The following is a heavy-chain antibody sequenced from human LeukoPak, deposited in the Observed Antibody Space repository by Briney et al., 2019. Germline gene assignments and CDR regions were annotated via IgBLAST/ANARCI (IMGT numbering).Heavy chain of an antibody. CDR3: ARDRYSGYDLGPDY. D-gene: IGHD5-12*01. J-gene: IGHJ4*02. CDR1: GFSFSSYS. Sequence: GGSLRLSCAASGFSFSSYSMNWVRQAPGKVLEWVSSISSTSRSSYIFYAESVKGRFTISRDNAKNSLYLQMNSLRAEDTAVYYCARDRYSGYDLGPDYWGQGTLVTVSS. V-gene: IGHV3-21*01. CDR2: ISSTSRSSYI.